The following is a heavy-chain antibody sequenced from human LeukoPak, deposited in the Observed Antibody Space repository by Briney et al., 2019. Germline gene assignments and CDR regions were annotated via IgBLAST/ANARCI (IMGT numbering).Heavy chain of an antibody. CDR2: ISYDGRNI. J-gene: IGHJ4*02. Sequence: GGSLRLSCAASGFTFSSYAMHWVRQGPGKGLEWVAVISYDGRNIHYADSVKGRFTISRDNSKNTLYLQMNSLRAEDTAVYYCPRGIAILTAGDYWGQGTLVTVSS. V-gene: IGHV3-30*04. D-gene: IGHD3-9*01. CDR1: GFTFSSYA. CDR3: PRGIAILTAGDY.